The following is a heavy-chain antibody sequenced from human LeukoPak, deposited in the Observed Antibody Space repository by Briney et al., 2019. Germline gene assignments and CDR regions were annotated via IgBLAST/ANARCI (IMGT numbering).Heavy chain of an antibody. Sequence: QSGGSLRLSCTASGFNFGGYAMNWARQAPGQGLEWVGFIRSKALYGTREYAASVEGRFTISRDDSKGIAYLQMNTLKIEDTAVYSCATGNLNYYAPDYWGQGTLVTVSS. V-gene: IGHV3-49*04. CDR3: ATGNLNYYAPDY. D-gene: IGHD1-7*01. CDR2: IRSKALYGTR. J-gene: IGHJ4*02. CDR1: GFNFGGYA.